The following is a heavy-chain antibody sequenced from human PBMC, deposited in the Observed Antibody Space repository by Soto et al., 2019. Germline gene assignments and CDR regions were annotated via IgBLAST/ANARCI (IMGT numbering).Heavy chain of an antibody. CDR3: AQLWFGELWHGMDV. Sequence: QLVQSRAEVKKPGSSVKVSCKASGGDFNSYTISWVRQAPGQGPEWMGTIIPILDVAKNAQKFQGRVTITADKNTSTVYMELRSLRSDDTAIYYCAQLWFGELWHGMDVWGQGTTVTVSS. CDR1: GGDFNSYT. V-gene: IGHV1-69*02. CDR2: IIPILDVA. D-gene: IGHD3-10*01. J-gene: IGHJ6*02.